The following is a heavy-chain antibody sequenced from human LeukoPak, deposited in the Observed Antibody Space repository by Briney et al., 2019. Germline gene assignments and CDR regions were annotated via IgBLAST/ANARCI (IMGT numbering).Heavy chain of an antibody. CDR3: ARDRDGYNFRFDY. CDR1: GGSFSGYY. Sequence: SETLSLTCAVYGGSFSGYYWSWIRQPPGKGLEWIGEINHSGSTNYNPSLKSRVTMSVDTSKNQFSLRLNSVTAADPAVYYCARDRDGYNFRFDYWGQGTLVTVSS. D-gene: IGHD5-24*01. CDR2: INHSGST. V-gene: IGHV4-34*01. J-gene: IGHJ4*02.